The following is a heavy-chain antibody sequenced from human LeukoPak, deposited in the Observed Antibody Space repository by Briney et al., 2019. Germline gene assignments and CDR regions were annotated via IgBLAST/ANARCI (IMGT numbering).Heavy chain of an antibody. CDR1: GFTFSSYD. J-gene: IGHJ3*02. CDR2: IGTAGDT. V-gene: IGHV3-13*01. Sequence: GGSLRLSCAASGFTFSSYDMHWVRQATGKGLEWVSAIGTAGDTYYPGSVKGRFTISRENAKNSLYLQMNSLRAGDTAVYYCARGEESGSYDMNAFDIWGQGTMVTVSS. D-gene: IGHD1-26*01. CDR3: ARGEESGSYDMNAFDI.